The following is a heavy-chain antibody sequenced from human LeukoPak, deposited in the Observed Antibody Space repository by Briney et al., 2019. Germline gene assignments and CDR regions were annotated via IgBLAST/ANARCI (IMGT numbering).Heavy chain of an antibody. D-gene: IGHD2-15*01. CDR1: GGSVSSGSYY. J-gene: IGHJ4*02. CDR2: IYYSGST. CDR3: ARGGVVVAATPFDY. V-gene: IGHV4-61*01. Sequence: SETLSLTCTVSGGSVSSGSYYWSWIRQPPGKGLEWIGNIYYSGSTNYNPSLKSRVTISVDTSKNQFSLKLSSVTAADTAVYYCARGGVVVAATPFDYWGQGTLVTVSS.